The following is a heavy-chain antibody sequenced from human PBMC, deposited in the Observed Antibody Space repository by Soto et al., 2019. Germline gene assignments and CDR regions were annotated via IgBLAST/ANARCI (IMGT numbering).Heavy chain of an antibody. D-gene: IGHD3-10*01. CDR1: GFIVSSNY. Sequence: EVQLVESGGGLVQPGGSLRLSCAASGFIVSSNYMSWVRQAPGKGLEWVSVIYTSGSTYYADSVKGRFTISRDNSKNIVYLQMNSLRAEDTAVYYGARGDGALDVWGQGTLVTVA. CDR3: ARGDGALDV. CDR2: IYTSGST. V-gene: IGHV3-66*01. J-gene: IGHJ3*01.